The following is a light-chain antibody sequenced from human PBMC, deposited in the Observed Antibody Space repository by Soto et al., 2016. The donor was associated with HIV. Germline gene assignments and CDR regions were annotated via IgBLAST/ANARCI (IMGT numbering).Light chain of an antibody. J-gene: IGLJ2*01. CDR1: NIGSKS. V-gene: IGLV3-21*03. CDR3: QVWDSSSAHPV. CDR2: DDS. Sequence: SYELTQPPSVSVAPEKTARITCGGNNIGSKSVHWYQQKPGQAPVLVVYDDSHRPSGIPERFSGSNSGNTATLTITRVEAGDEADYYCQVWDSSSAHPVFGGGTKLDRP.